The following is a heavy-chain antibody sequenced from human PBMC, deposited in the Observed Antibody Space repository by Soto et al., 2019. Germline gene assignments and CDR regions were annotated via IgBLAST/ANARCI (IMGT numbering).Heavy chain of an antibody. CDR3: TTDRGPRHYDYVWGTTSDYPDFDH. CDR1: GFTFSNAW. J-gene: IGHJ4*02. CDR2: IKSKTDGGTT. Sequence: GGSLRLSCAASGFTFSNAWMNWVRQAPGKGLEWVGRIKSKTDGGTTDYAAPVKGRFTISRDDSKNTLYLQMNSLKTEDTAVYYCTTDRGPRHYDYVWGTTSDYPDFDHWGQGTLVTVS. D-gene: IGHD3-16*01. V-gene: IGHV3-15*07.